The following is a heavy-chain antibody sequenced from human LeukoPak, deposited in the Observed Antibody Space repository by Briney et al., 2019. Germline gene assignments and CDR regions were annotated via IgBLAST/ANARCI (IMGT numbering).Heavy chain of an antibody. V-gene: IGHV3-11*04. J-gene: IGHJ6*03. CDR2: ISSSGSTI. CDR3: ARGPRVHKYYDILTGSNYYMDV. CDR1: GFTFSDYY. Sequence: PGGSLRLSCAASGFTFSDYYMSWIRQAPGKGLEWVSYISSSGSTIYYADSVKGRFTISRDNAKNSLYLQMNSLRAEDTAVYYCARGPRVHKYYDILTGSNYYMDVWGKGTTVTVSS. D-gene: IGHD3-9*01.